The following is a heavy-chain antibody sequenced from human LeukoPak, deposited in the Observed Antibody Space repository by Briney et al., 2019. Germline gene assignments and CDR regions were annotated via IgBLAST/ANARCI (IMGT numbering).Heavy chain of an antibody. D-gene: IGHD3-22*01. CDR3: AREGYSYGTYYDSSGYLDY. Sequence: ASVKVSCKASGGTFSSYAISWVRQAPGQGLEWMGWINAGNGNTKYSQEFQGRVTITRDTSASTAYMELSSLRSEDMAVYYCAREGYSYGTYYDSSGYLDYWGQGTLVTVSS. J-gene: IGHJ4*02. V-gene: IGHV1-3*03. CDR2: INAGNGNT. CDR1: GGTFSSYA.